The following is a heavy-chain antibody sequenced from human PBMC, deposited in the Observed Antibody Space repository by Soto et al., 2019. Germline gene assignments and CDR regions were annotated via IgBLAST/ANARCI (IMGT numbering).Heavy chain of an antibody. V-gene: IGHV1-3*05. D-gene: IGHD4-4*01. CDR3: AILETTRGALGVYYYGMDV. J-gene: IGHJ6*02. Sequence: QVQLVQSGAEEKKPGASVKVSCKASGYTFTSYAMHWVRQAPGQRLEWMGWINAGNGNTKYSQKFQGRVTITRDTSASTAYMELSSLRSEDTAVYYCAILETTRGALGVYYYGMDVWGQGTTVTVSS. CDR2: INAGNGNT. CDR1: GYTFTSYA.